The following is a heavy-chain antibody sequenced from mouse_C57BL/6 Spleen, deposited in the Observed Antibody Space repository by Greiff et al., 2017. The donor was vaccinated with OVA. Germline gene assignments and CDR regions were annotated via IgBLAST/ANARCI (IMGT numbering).Heavy chain of an antibody. CDR2: ISSGSSTI. V-gene: IGHV5-17*01. D-gene: IGHD2-2*01. J-gene: IGHJ3*01. CDR3: ARGQGYDTAWFAY. Sequence: EVQLVESGGGLVKPGGSLKLSCAASGFTFSDYGMHWVRQAPEQGLEWVAYISSGSSTIYYADTVKGRFTISRDNAKNTLFLQMTSLRSEDTAMYYCARGQGYDTAWFAYWGQGTLVTVSA. CDR1: GFTFSDYG.